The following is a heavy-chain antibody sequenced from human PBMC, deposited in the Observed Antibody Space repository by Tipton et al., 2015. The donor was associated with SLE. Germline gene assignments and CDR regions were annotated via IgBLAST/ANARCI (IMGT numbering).Heavy chain of an antibody. CDR3: ARDSLNWGSYYHGMDV. V-gene: IGHV4-39*07. CDR1: GGSIGSSSNY. J-gene: IGHJ6*02. D-gene: IGHD3-16*01. CDR2: IYYSGNT. Sequence: GLVKPSETLSLTCTVSGGSIGSSSNYWGWIRQPPGKALEWIGSIYYSGNTYYNPSLKSRVAISRDTSKNQIFLKMSSVTAADTAVYYCARDSLNWGSYYHGMDVWGQGTTVTVSS.